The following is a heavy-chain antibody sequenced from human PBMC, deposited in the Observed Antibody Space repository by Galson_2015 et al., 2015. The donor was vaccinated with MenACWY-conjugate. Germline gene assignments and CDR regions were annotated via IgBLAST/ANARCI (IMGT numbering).Heavy chain of an antibody. Sequence: SGAEVKKPGESLRISCKASGGTFSSYAISWVRQAPGQGLEWMGGIIPIFGTANYAQRFQGRVTITADESTSTAYMELSSLRSEDTAVYYCAVYDSSGYYYVNAFDIWGQGTMVTVSS. V-gene: IGHV1-69*01. CDR3: AVYDSSGYYYVNAFDI. CDR2: IIPIFGTA. D-gene: IGHD3-22*01. CDR1: GGTFSSYA. J-gene: IGHJ3*02.